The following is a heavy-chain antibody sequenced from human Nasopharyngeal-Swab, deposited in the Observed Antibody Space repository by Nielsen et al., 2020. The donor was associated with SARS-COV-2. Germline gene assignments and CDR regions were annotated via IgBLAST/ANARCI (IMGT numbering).Heavy chain of an antibody. Sequence: GESLKISCKGSGYSFTSYWIGWVRQMPGKGLEWMGIIYPGDSATRYSPSFQGQVTISADKSISTAYLQWSSLKASDTAMYYCARQDCRYSSGWYSCPLPDWGQGTLVTVSS. V-gene: IGHV5-51*01. CDR2: IYPGDSAT. CDR3: ARQDCRYSSGWYSCPLPD. J-gene: IGHJ4*02. D-gene: IGHD6-19*01. CDR1: GYSFTSYW.